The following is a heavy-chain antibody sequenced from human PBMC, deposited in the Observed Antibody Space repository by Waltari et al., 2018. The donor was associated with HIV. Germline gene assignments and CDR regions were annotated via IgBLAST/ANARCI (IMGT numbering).Heavy chain of an antibody. CDR2: IRAYNGNI. Sequence: QIQLVQSGAAVKKPGASVKVSCKASGYPFASYGVTWVRQAPGQGLEWMGWIRAYNGNINYAQKFKGRVTMTTDKSTTTAYMDLRSLRSDDTAVYYCARDGGVVARVTWDFWGQGTLVTVSS. CDR3: ARDGGVVARVTWDF. J-gene: IGHJ4*02. CDR1: GYPFASYG. D-gene: IGHD5-12*01. V-gene: IGHV1-18*01.